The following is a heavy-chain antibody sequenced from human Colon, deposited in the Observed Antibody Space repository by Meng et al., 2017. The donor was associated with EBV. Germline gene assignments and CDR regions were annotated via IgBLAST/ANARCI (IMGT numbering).Heavy chain of an antibody. D-gene: IGHD3-10*01. V-gene: IGHV3-15*01. CDR2: ITSNTDGGTT. CDR1: GVSFTNAW. J-gene: IGHJ4*02. CDR3: AKGSFSDFRDLFQTFDS. Sequence: EVQLGAFGGGLPKLXGARRLSWAASGVSFTNAWMSWVRQAPGRGLEWIGRITSNTDGGTTDYAAPVKGRFTISRDDSKNTLYLQMNSLKTEDTAIYYCAKGSFSDFRDLFQTFDSWGQGTLVTVSS.